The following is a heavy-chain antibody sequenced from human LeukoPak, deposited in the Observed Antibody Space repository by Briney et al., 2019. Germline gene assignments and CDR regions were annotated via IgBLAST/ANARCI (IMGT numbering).Heavy chain of an antibody. CDR1: GFIFSSYA. CDR2: ISGSGGST. V-gene: IGHV3-23*01. CDR3: ARDAIMDV. Sequence: PGGSLRLSCAASGFIFSSYAMSWVRQAPGKGLEWVSTISGSGGSTYYADSVKGRFTISRDNAKNSLYLQMNSLRAEDTAVYYCARDAIMDVWGKGTTVTVSS. J-gene: IGHJ6*03. D-gene: IGHD2-8*01.